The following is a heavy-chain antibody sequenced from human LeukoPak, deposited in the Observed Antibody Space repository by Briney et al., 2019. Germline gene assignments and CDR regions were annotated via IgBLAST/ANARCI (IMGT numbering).Heavy chain of an antibody. V-gene: IGHV1-2*02. Sequence: ASVKVSCKASGYTFTDHHMHWVRQAPGQGLEWMGWINPKSGGTNYAQKFQGRVTMSRDTSISTTYMELSSLRSDDTAVYYCARLGAFVLYYDSSGYFDSWGQGTLVAVSS. CDR2: INPKSGGT. CDR1: GYTFTDHH. D-gene: IGHD3-22*01. J-gene: IGHJ4*02. CDR3: ARLGAFVLYYDSSGYFDS.